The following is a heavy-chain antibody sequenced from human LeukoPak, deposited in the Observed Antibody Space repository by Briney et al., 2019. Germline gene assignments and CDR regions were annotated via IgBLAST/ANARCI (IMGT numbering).Heavy chain of an antibody. V-gene: IGHV4-34*01. CDR3: ARGVRTRYCTNGVCRGCFDY. CDR1: GGSFSGYY. CDR2: INHSGST. J-gene: IGHJ4*02. D-gene: IGHD2-8*01. Sequence: SETLSLTCAVYGGSFSGYYWSWIRQPPGKGLEWIGEINHSGSTNYNPSLKSRVTISVDTSKNQFSLKLSSVTAADTAVYYCARGVRTRYCTNGVCRGCFDYWGQGTLVTVSS.